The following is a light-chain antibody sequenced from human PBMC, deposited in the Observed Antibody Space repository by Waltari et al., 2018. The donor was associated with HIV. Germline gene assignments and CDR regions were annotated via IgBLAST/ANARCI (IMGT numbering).Light chain of an antibody. V-gene: IGKV3-20*01. Sequence: EIVLTQSPGTLSLSPGERATLSCRASQSVSSSYLAWYQQKPGQAPRLLIYGASSRATGIPDRFSGSGSGTDFTLTISSLQPEDVAVYFCQQYYSVPLIFGPGTKVEIK. CDR2: GAS. CDR1: QSVSSSY. J-gene: IGKJ3*01. CDR3: QQYYSVPLI.